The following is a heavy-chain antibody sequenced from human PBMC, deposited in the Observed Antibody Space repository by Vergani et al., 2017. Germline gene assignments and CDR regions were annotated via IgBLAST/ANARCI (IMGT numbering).Heavy chain of an antibody. J-gene: IGHJ4*02. CDR3: AREGGAGMEGY. V-gene: IGHV4-59*01. CDR2: IYYSGCT. Sequence: QVQLQESGPGLVKPSETLSLTCTVSGGSISSYYWSWIRQPPGKGLEWIGYIYYSGCTNYNPSLKSRVTISVDTSKNQFSLKLSSVTAADTAVYYCAREGGAGMEGYWGQGTLVTVSS. D-gene: IGHD6-13*01. CDR1: GGSISSYY.